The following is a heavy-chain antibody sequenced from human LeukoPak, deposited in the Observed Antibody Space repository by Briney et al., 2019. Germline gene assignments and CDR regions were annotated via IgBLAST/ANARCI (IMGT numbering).Heavy chain of an antibody. CDR3: ARLRSGGSGYYSMDV. CDR2: IYYSGIT. Sequence: SETLSLTCSVSGGSISGYYWSWIRQPPGKGLEWIGYIYYSGITNYTPSLKSRVTISVDTSKNQFSLKLSSVTAADTAVYYCARLRSGGSGYYSMDVWGQGTTVTVSS. D-gene: IGHD3-22*01. CDR1: GGSISGYY. V-gene: IGHV4-59*08. J-gene: IGHJ6*02.